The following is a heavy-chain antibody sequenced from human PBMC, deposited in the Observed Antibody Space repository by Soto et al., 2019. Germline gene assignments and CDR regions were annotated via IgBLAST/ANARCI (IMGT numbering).Heavy chain of an antibody. CDR1: GGSISSSSYY. CDR3: ARTAGYDSSGYYL. D-gene: IGHD3-22*01. Sequence: QLQLQESGPGLVKPSETLSLTCTVSGGSISSSSYYWGWIRQPPGKGLEWIGSIYYSGSTYYNPSLKSRVTISVDTSKNQCSLKLSSVTAADTAVYYCARTAGYDSSGYYLWGQGTLVTVSS. V-gene: IGHV4-39*01. J-gene: IGHJ5*02. CDR2: IYYSGST.